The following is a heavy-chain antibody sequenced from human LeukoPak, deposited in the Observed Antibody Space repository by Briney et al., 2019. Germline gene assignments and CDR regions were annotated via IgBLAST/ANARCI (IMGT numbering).Heavy chain of an antibody. CDR3: ARDVRPPNWFDP. Sequence: GGSLRLSCAASGFTFSSYSMNWVRQAPGKGLEWVSSISSSSSYIYYADSVKGRFTISRDNAKNSLYLQMNSLRAEDTAVYYCARDVRPPNWFDPWGQGTLVTVSS. CDR2: ISSSSSYI. V-gene: IGHV3-21*01. J-gene: IGHJ5*02. CDR1: GFTFSSYS.